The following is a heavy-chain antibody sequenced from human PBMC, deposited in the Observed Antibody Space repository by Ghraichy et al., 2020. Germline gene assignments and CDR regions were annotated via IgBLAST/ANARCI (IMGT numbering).Heavy chain of an antibody. V-gene: IGHV3-7*03. Sequence: GGSLRLSCAASGFSVNSYWMTWVRQAPGKGLEWVASIKQDGSEKFYADSVKGRFAISGDNAKNSLYLQMNNLRAEDTAVYYCARDPGPNGIGLYYFDDWGQGTLVAVSP. CDR2: IKQDGSEK. CDR1: GFSVNSYW. D-gene: IGHD6-19*01. CDR3: ARDPGPNGIGLYYFDD. J-gene: IGHJ4*02.